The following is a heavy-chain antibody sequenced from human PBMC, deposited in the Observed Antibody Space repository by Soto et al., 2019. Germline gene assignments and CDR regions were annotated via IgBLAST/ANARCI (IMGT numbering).Heavy chain of an antibody. J-gene: IGHJ4*02. CDR3: ARDHGSSSAIDY. CDR2: IYYSGSI. V-gene: IGHV4-30-4*01. CDR1: GGSISSGDYY. Sequence: SETLSLTCTVSGGSISSGDYYWSWIRQPPGKGLEWIGYIYYSGSIYYNPSLKSRVTISVDTSKNQFSLKLSSVTAADTAVYYCARDHGSSSAIDYWGQGTLVTVSS. D-gene: IGHD6-6*01.